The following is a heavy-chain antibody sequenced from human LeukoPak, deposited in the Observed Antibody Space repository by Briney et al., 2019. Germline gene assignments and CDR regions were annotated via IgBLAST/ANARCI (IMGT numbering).Heavy chain of an antibody. CDR2: IDFTSRYI. V-gene: IGHV3-21*01. D-gene: IGHD1-26*01. Sequence: GGSLRLSCAASGFTFSSYRMNWVRQAPGKGLEWVSSIDFTSRYIYNADSVKGRFTVSRDNANNSLFLNMNSLRGEDTAIYFCARDPTSGSHPHFDAWGQGIQVSVSS. J-gene: IGHJ4*02. CDR1: GFTFSSYR. CDR3: ARDPTSGSHPHFDA.